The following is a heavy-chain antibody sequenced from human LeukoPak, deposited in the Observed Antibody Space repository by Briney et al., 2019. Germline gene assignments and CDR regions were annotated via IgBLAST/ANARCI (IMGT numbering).Heavy chain of an antibody. D-gene: IGHD1/OR15-1a*01. CDR3: AKERATTTAFDY. V-gene: IGHV3-23*01. Sequence: RRSLRLSCAASGFTFRTYAMSWVRQAPGKGLELVSSISVSGGSTYYADSVKGRFTISRDNSKNTVYLQMNSLRVEDTAVYYCAKERATTTAFDYWGQGTLVTVSS. J-gene: IGHJ4*02. CDR2: ISVSGGST. CDR1: GFTFRTYA.